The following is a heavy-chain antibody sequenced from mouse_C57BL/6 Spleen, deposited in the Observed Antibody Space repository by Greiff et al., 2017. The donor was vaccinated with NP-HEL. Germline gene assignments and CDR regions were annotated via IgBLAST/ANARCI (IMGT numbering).Heavy chain of an antibody. CDR1: GYTFTGYW. J-gene: IGHJ4*01. CDR3: ARRGYYYGSGDYYAMDY. V-gene: IGHV1-9*01. D-gene: IGHD1-1*01. CDR2: ILPGSGST. Sequence: VQLVESGAELMKPGASVKLSCKATGYTFTGYWIEWVKQRPGHGLEWIGEILPGSGSTNYNEKFKGKATFTADTSSNTAYMRLSSLTTEDSAIYYCARRGYYYGSGDYYAMDYWGQGTSVTVSS.